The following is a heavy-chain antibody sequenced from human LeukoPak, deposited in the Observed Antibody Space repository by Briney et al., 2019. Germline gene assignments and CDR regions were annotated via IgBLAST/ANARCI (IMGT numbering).Heavy chain of an antibody. Sequence: GGSLRLSCAASGFTFNDYAMYWVRQTPGKGLEWVALISYDGYDKSYADSVRGRFTISRDNSKNTLYLQMDSLRSEDTAVYYCARGWEPHDYWGQGTLVTVSS. D-gene: IGHD1-26*01. CDR3: ARGWEPHDY. V-gene: IGHV3-30-3*01. CDR2: ISYDGYDK. J-gene: IGHJ4*02. CDR1: GFTFNDYA.